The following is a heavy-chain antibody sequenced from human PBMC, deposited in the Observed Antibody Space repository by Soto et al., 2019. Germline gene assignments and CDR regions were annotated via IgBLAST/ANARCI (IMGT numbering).Heavy chain of an antibody. V-gene: IGHV4-39*01. Sequence: QLQLQESGPGRVKPSETLSLTCTVSGGSISSDSHHWDWIRQPPGKGPEWIGSIFFTGRTYYTPSLQSRVTISVDTSKNQFSLAMNYVTAADTAVYYCARLPGMTTATTDGGYDPWGQGPLVTVSS. J-gene: IGHJ5*02. CDR3: ARLPGMTTATTDGGYDP. CDR1: GGSISSDSHH. CDR2: IFFTGRT. D-gene: IGHD4-17*01.